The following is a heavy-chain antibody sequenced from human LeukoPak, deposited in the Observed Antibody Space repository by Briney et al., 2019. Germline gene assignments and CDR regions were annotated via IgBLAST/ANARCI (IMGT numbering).Heavy chain of an antibody. D-gene: IGHD3-16*02. CDR3: ARERRIMITFGGVIVSQGGMDY. V-gene: IGHV3-20*04. CDR1: GFTFDDYG. CDR2: INWNGGST. J-gene: IGHJ4*02. Sequence: GGSLRLSCAASGFTFDDYGMSWVRQAPGKGLEWVSGINWNGGSTGYADSVKGRFTISRDNAKNSLYLQMNSLRAEDTALYYCARERRIMITFGGVIVSQGGMDYWGQGTLVTVSS.